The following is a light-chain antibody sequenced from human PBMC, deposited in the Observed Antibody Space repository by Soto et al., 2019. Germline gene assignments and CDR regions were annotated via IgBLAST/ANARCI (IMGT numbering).Light chain of an antibody. CDR2: DVS. CDR3: SSYTSSSTRV. J-gene: IGLJ3*02. Sequence: QSVLTQPDSVSGSPGQSITISCTGTSSDVGGYNYVSWYQQHTGKAPKLMIYDVSNRPSGVSNRFSGSKSGNTASLTISGLQAEDEADYYCSSYTSSSTRVFGGGTKLTVL. V-gene: IGLV2-14*01. CDR1: SSDVGGYNY.